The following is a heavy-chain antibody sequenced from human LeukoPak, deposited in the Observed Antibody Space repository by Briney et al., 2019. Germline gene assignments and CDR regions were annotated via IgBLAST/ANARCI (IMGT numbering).Heavy chain of an antibody. CDR3: ARGSSGVVAEYGMDV. V-gene: IGHV4-39*01. Sequence: SETLSLTCTVSGGSISSSSYYWGWIRQPPGKGLEWIGTIYYSGSTYYNPSLKSRVTISVDTSKNQLSLKLSSVTAADTAVYFCARGSSGVVAEYGMDVWGQGTTVTVSS. CDR2: IYYSGST. D-gene: IGHD3-3*01. J-gene: IGHJ6*02. CDR1: GGSISSSSYY.